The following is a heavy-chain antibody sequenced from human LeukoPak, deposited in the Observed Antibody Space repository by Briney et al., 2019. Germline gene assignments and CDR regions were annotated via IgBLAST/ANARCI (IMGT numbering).Heavy chain of an antibody. D-gene: IGHD6-13*01. CDR1: GGSIRSYY. Sequence: SETLSLTCTVSGGSIRSYYWSWIRQPPGKGLEWIGYIYFSGSTSYNPSLKSRVTISLDTSKNQFSLKLSSVTAADTAVYYCARDRPVAGANWFDPWGQGALVTVSS. CDR3: ARDRPVAGANWFDP. V-gene: IGHV4-59*12. CDR2: IYFSGST. J-gene: IGHJ5*02.